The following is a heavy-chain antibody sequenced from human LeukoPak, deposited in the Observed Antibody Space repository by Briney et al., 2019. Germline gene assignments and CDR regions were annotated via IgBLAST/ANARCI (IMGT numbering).Heavy chain of an antibody. CDR1: AFTFADHS. CDR2: ISYDSENS. Sequence: GGSLRLSCAASAFTFADHSMHWVRQAPGKGLEWVSSISYDSENSFYADSVRGRFTISRDNSKNILYLQLTSLRIDDTAVYYCARVGADNYHPLDYWGQGTLVTVSS. J-gene: IGHJ4*02. V-gene: IGHV3-30*04. D-gene: IGHD5-24*01. CDR3: ARVGADNYHPLDY.